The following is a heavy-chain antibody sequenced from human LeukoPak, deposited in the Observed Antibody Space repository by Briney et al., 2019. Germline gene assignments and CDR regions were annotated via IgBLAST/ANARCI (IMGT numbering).Heavy chain of an antibody. CDR2: INHSGHR. Sequence: SETLSLTCAVYGKPFSGYYWDWFRQPPGKGLEWIGEINHSGHRNYNPSLESRVTISVDTSKNQFSLKLNSVTAADAAIYYCAGQPLGILRAFDVWGRGTMVTV. V-gene: IGHV4-34*01. D-gene: IGHD2-15*01. CDR1: GKPFSGYY. J-gene: IGHJ3*01. CDR3: AGQPLGILRAFDV.